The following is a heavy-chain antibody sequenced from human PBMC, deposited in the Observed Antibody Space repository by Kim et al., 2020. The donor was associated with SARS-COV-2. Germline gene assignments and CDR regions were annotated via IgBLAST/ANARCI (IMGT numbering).Heavy chain of an antibody. CDR2: INPSGGST. Sequence: ASVKVSCKASGYTFTSYYMHWVRQAPGQGLEWMGIINPSGGSTSYAQKFQGRVTMTRDTSTSTVYMELSSLRSEDTAVYCCAGDIVVVPAALGFDYWGQGTLVTFSS. CDR3: AGDIVVVPAALGFDY. D-gene: IGHD2-2*01. V-gene: IGHV1-46*01. J-gene: IGHJ4*02. CDR1: GYTFTSYY.